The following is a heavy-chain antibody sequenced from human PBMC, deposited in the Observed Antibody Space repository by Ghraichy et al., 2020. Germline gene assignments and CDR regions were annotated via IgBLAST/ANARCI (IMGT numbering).Heavy chain of an antibody. Sequence: SETLSLTCTVSGGSISSSSYYWGWIRQPPGKGLEWIGSIYYSGSTYYNPSLKSRVTISVDTSKNQFSLKLSSVTAADTAVYYCARHRRRYYDSNDAFDIWGQGTMVTVSS. D-gene: IGHD3-22*01. V-gene: IGHV4-39*01. CDR3: ARHRRRYYDSNDAFDI. CDR1: GGSISSSSYY. J-gene: IGHJ3*02. CDR2: IYYSGST.